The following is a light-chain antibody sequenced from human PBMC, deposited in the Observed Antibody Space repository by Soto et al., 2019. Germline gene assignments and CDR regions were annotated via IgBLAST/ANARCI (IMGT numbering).Light chain of an antibody. CDR3: QSYDSTLSGSWV. J-gene: IGLJ3*02. CDR1: SSNIGAGYD. CDR2: VNN. V-gene: IGLV1-40*01. Sequence: QSVLTQPPSVSGAPGQRVTISCTGSSSNIGAGYDVHWYQHLPGTAPKLLIYVNNNRPSGVPDRFSGSKSGTSASLAITGLQAEDEVDYYCQSYDSTLSGSWVFGGGTKVTVL.